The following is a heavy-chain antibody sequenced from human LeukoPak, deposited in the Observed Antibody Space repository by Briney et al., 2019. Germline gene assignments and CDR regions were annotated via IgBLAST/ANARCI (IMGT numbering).Heavy chain of an antibody. Sequence: GGSLRLSCTASGFTFGDYAMSWVRQAPGKGLEWVGFIRSKAYGGTTEYAASVKGRFTISRDDSKSIAYLQMNSLKTEDTAVYYCTRDTPWWELKPGLQHWGQGTLVTAS. CDR1: GFTFGDYA. V-gene: IGHV3-49*04. CDR3: TRDTPWWELKPGLQH. CDR2: IRSKAYGGTT. J-gene: IGHJ1*01. D-gene: IGHD1-26*01.